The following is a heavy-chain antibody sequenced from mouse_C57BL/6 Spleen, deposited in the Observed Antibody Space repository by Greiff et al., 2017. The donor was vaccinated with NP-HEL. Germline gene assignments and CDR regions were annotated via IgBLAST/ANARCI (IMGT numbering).Heavy chain of an antibody. CDR1: GYTFTSYW. CDR2: IDPSDSYT. D-gene: IGHD1-1*01. CDR3: ARSLTEDYGSSYGYFDV. J-gene: IGHJ1*03. V-gene: IGHV1-69*01. Sequence: VQLQQSGAELVMPGASVKLSCKASGYTFTSYWMHWVKQRPGQGLEWIGEIDPSDSYTNYNQKFKGKSTLTVDKSSSTAYMQLSSLTSEDSAVYYCARSLTEDYGSSYGYFDVWGTGTTVTVSS.